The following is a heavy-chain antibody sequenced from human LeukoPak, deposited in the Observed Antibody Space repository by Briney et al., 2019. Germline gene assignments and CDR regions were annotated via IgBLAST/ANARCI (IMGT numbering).Heavy chain of an antibody. CDR3: ARAKPKNMVRGLIMRRESRYYFDY. J-gene: IGHJ4*02. CDR2: ISWSSGSI. CDR1: GFTFDDYA. V-gene: IGHV3-9*01. D-gene: IGHD3-10*01. Sequence: GGSLRLSCAASGFTFDDYAMHWVRQAPGKGLEWVSGISWSSGSIGYADSVKGRFTISRDNSKSTLYIQMNSLRAEDTAVYYCARAKPKNMVRGLIMRRESRYYFDYWGQGTLVTVSS.